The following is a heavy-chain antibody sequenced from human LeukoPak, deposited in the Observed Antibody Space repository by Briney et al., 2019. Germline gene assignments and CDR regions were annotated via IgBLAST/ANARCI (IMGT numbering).Heavy chain of an antibody. V-gene: IGHV6-1*01. CDR1: GDSVPSHSAA. CDR3: ASYIHGYFDS. Sequence: SQTLSLSCNISGDSVPSHSAAWKWIRQSPSRGLQWLGRTYYRSKWYNDYAVSAKSRITINPDTSKNQFSLQLNSVTPEDTAVYYCASYIHGYFDSWGQGTLVTVSS. CDR2: TYYRSKWYN. D-gene: IGHD4-11*01. J-gene: IGHJ4*02.